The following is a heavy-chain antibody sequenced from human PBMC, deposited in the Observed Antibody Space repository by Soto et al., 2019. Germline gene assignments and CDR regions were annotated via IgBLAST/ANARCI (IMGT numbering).Heavy chain of an antibody. J-gene: IGHJ4*02. CDR3: TRGYGDCVRDY. CDR2: IRSKSNSYAT. D-gene: IGHD4-17*01. Sequence: EVQLVESGGGLVQPGGSLKLSCAVSGFTFSGSAMHWVRQASGKGLEWVGRIRSKSNSYATAYAASVKGRFTISRDDSKNTAYLQMNSLNTEDTAVYYCTRGYGDCVRDYWGQGTLVTVSS. V-gene: IGHV3-73*01. CDR1: GFTFSGSA.